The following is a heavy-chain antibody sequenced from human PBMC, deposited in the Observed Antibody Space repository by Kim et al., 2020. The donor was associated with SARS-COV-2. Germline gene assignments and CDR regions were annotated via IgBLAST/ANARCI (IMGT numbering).Heavy chain of an antibody. J-gene: IGHJ4*02. CDR1: GGTFSSYA. D-gene: IGHD3-22*01. CDR3: ARDRQAIEYYDSSGYYAFDY. CDR2: IIPIFGTA. V-gene: IGHV1-69*13. Sequence: SVKVSCKASGGTFSSYAISWVRQAPGQGLEWMGGIIPIFGTANYAQKFQGRVTITADESTSTAYMELSSLRSEDTVVYYCARDRQAIEYYDSSGYYAFDYWGQGTLVTVSS.